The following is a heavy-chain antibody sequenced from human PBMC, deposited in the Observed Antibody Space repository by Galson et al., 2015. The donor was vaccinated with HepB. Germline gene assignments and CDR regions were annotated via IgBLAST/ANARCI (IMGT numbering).Heavy chain of an antibody. CDR1: GGTFSSYA. CDR3: ARDYGGYSYGYWSDY. V-gene: IGHV1-69*04. Sequence: SVKVSCKASGGTFSSYAISWVRQAPGQGLEWMGRIIPILGIANYAQKFQGRVTITADKSTSTAYMELSSLRSEDTAVYYCARDYGGYSYGYWSDYWGQGTLVTVSS. D-gene: IGHD5-18*01. J-gene: IGHJ4*02. CDR2: IIPILGIA.